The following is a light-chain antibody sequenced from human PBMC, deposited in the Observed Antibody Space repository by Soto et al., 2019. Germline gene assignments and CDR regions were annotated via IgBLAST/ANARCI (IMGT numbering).Light chain of an antibody. V-gene: IGKV3-20*01. CDR3: QQSYSTRT. CDR2: GAS. J-gene: IGKJ1*01. Sequence: EIVLTQSPGTLSLSPGERATLSFRASQSVSSSYLAWYQQKPGQAPRLLIYGASSRATGIPDRFSGSGSGTDFTLTISRLEPEDFATYYCQQSYSTRTFGQGTKVDIK. CDR1: QSVSSSY.